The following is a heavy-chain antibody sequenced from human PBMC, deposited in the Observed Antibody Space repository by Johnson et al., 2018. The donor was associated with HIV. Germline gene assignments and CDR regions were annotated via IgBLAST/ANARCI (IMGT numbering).Heavy chain of an antibody. CDR3: AKDMSSGSYFGEWDHDAFDI. V-gene: IGHV3-9*01. CDR1: GFTYDDYA. Sequence: VLLVESGGGVVRPGGSLRLSCAASGFTYDDYAMHWVRQAPGKGLEWVSGISWNSGSIGYADSVKGRFSISRDNGKNSLYLQMNSLRAEDTALYYCAKDMSSGSYFGEWDHDAFDIWGQGTMVTVSS. D-gene: IGHD1-26*01. CDR2: ISWNSGSI. J-gene: IGHJ3*02.